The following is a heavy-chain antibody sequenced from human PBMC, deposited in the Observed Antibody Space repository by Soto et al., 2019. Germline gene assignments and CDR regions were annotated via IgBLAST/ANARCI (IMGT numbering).Heavy chain of an antibody. CDR3: AKDPPPKYYDFWSGGNWFDP. CDR2: ISGSGGST. CDR1: GFTFSSYT. V-gene: IGHV3-23*04. J-gene: IGHJ5*02. D-gene: IGHD3-3*01. Sequence: EVQLVESGGGLVKPGGSLRLSCGASGFTFSSYTMNWVRQAPGKGLEWVSAISGSGGSTYYADSVKGRFTISRDNSKNTLYMQMNSLRAEDTAVYYCAKDPPPKYYDFWSGGNWFDPWGQGTLVTVSS.